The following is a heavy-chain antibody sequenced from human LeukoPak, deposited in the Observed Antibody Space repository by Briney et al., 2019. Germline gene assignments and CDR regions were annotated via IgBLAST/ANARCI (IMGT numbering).Heavy chain of an antibody. V-gene: IGHV1-18*01. Sequence: GASVTVSCKASGYTFTSYGISWVRQAPGQGLEWMGWISAYNGNTNYAQKLQGRVTMTTDTSTSTAYMELRSLRSDDTAVYYCAQESYGSGSYYSQFDYWGQGTLVTVSS. CDR1: GYTFTSYG. CDR3: AQESYGSGSYYSQFDY. CDR2: ISAYNGNT. D-gene: IGHD3-10*01. J-gene: IGHJ4*02.